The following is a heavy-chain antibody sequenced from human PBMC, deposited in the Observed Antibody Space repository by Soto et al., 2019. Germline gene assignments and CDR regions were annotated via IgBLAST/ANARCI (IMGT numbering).Heavy chain of an antibody. J-gene: IGHJ5*02. D-gene: IGHD3-22*01. Sequence: QVQLVESGGGAVQPGRSLRLSCAASGFTFSTYGMHWVRQAPGKGLEWVEVIAYDGNNKYYADSVKGRFTISRDNSKKTLDLQMNRLRAEDTAVYYCAKVRDSRGYDPHRFDPLGQGSMVTVSS. V-gene: IGHV3-30*18. CDR1: GFTFSTYG. CDR3: AKVRDSRGYDPHRFDP. CDR2: IAYDGNNK.